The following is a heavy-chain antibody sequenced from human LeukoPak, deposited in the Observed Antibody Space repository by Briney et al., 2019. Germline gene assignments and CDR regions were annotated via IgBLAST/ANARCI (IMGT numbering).Heavy chain of an antibody. CDR1: GYIFTNYW. CDR2: MYPGDSDT. J-gene: IGHJ4*02. V-gene: IGHV5-51*01. CDR3: AASTYGSGSYVGFDS. Sequence: GESLKISCKGSGYIFTNYWIGWVRQMPGKGLEWMGIMYPGDSDTRYSPSFQGQITISADKSIGTTYLQWSSLTVSDTAMYYCAASTYGSGSYVGFDSWGQGTLVSVSS. D-gene: IGHD3-10*01.